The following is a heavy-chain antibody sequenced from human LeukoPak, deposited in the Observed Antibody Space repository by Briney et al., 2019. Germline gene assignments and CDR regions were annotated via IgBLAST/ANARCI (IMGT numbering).Heavy chain of an antibody. Sequence: SGPALVKPTQTLTLTCTFSGFSLGTRRMCVRWIRQPPGKGLERTGYIYYSGSSIYNPSLKSRGTMSLDTSKNQFSLKLSSVTAADTAVYYCARENHYDSSGLDYWGKGTLVTVSS. V-gene: IGHV4-61*01. D-gene: IGHD3-22*01. CDR2: IYYSGSS. CDR1: GFSLGTRRMC. J-gene: IGHJ4*02. CDR3: ARENHYDSSGLDY.